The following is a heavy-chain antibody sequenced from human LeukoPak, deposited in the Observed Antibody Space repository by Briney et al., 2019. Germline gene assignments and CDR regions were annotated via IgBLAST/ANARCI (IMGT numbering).Heavy chain of an antibody. CDR2: ISAYNGNT. Sequence: GASVKVSCKASDYTFTSHGINWVRQAPGQGLEWMGWISAYNGNTNYAQKLQGRVTTTTDTSTSTAYMELRSLRSDDTAVYYCARGRFLEWLGDYYGMDVWGQGTTVTVSS. V-gene: IGHV1-18*01. CDR1: DYTFTSHG. J-gene: IGHJ6*02. CDR3: ARGRFLEWLGDYYGMDV. D-gene: IGHD3-3*01.